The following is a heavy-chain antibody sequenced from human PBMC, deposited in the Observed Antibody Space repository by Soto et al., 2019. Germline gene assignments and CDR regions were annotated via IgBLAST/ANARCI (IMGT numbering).Heavy chain of an antibody. CDR1: GFTFSTHA. V-gene: IGHV3-30-3*01. J-gene: IGHJ4*02. CDR3: ARDSDPRMVREVITDDFDY. CDR2: ISYDGSNK. Sequence: QVQLVESGGGVVQPGGSLRLSCAASGFTFSTHAMHWVRQAPGKGLEWVAVISYDGSNKYYADSVKSRFTISRDSSKNTLYLQMNSLRVEDTAVYYCARDSDPRMVREVITDDFDYWGQGTLVTVSA. D-gene: IGHD3-10*01.